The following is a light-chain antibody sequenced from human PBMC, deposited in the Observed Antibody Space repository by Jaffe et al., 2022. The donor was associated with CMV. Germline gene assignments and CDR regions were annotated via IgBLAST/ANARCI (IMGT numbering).Light chain of an antibody. CDR3: CSYAGSNTWV. V-gene: IGLV2-23*02. J-gene: IGLJ3*02. CDR2: EVI. CDR1: SSDVGNYNL. Sequence: QSALTQPASVSGSPGQSITISCIGTSSDVGNYNLVSWYQQHPGKAPKVMIFEVIKRSSGVSNRFSGSKSGNTASLTISGLQAEDEADYYCCSYAGSNTWVFGGGTKLTVL.